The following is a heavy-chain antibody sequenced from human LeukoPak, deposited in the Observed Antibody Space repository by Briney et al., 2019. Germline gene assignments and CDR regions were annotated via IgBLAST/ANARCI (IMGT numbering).Heavy chain of an antibody. CDR1: GGSISSSSYY. CDR3: ARGDIVVVPAATFDP. Sequence: PSETLSLTCTVSGGSISSSSYYWGWIRQPPGKGLEWIGSIYYSGSTYYNPSLKSRVTISVDTPKNQFSLKLSSVTAADTAVYYCARGDIVVVPAATFDPWGQGTLVTVSS. V-gene: IGHV4-39*01. D-gene: IGHD2-2*01. CDR2: IYYSGST. J-gene: IGHJ5*02.